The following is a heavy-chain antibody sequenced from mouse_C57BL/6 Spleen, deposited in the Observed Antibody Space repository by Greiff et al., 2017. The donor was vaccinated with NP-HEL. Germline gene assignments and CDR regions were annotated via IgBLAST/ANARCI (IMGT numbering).Heavy chain of an antibody. CDR1: GYTFTDYY. V-gene: IGHV1-26*01. J-gene: IGHJ3*01. Sequence: EVQLQQSGPELVKPGASVKISCKASGYTFTDYYMNWVKQSHGKSLEWIGDINPNNGGTSYNQKFKGKATLTVDKSSSTAYMELRSLTSEDSAVYYCASEPEAYWGQGTLVTVSS. CDR3: ASEPEAY. CDR2: INPNNGGT.